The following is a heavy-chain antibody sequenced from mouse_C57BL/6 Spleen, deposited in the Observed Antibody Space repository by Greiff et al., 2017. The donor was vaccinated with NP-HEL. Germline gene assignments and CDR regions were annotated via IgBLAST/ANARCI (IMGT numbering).Heavy chain of an antibody. J-gene: IGHJ2*01. CDR2: IYPGGGDT. CDR1: GYAFSSSW. V-gene: IGHV1-82*01. Sequence: QVQLQQSGPELVKPGASVKISCKASGYAFSSSWMNWVQQRPGKGLEWIGRIYPGGGDTNYNGTFKGQVTLTADNATSTAFLQHSNLPSDDSAVYFCAREGPFYYGGSYFDYWGQGTTLTVSS. CDR3: AREGPFYYGGSYFDY. D-gene: IGHD1-1*01.